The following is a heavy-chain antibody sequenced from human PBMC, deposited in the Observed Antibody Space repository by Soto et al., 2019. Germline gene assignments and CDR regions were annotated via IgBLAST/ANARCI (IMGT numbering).Heavy chain of an antibody. V-gene: IGHV1-58*01. CDR3: ARAVRVVRGVIISFFDP. J-gene: IGHJ5*02. Sequence: SVKVSCKASGFTFTSSAVQWVRQARGQRLEWIGWIVVGSGNTNYAQKFQERVTITRDMSTSTAYMELSSLRSEDTAVYYCARAVRVVRGVIISFFDPWGQGTLVTVSS. CDR1: GFTFTSSA. D-gene: IGHD3-10*01. CDR2: IVVGSGNT.